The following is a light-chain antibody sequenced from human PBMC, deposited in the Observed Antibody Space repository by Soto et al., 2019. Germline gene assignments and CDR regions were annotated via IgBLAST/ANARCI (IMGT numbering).Light chain of an antibody. V-gene: IGLV2-14*01. CDR2: DVS. J-gene: IGLJ2*01. CDR3: SSYTSSSTVV. CDR1: SSDVGGYNY. Sequence: QSALTQPASVSGSPGQSITISCTGTSSDVGGYNYVSWYQQHPGKAPKLMIYDVSNRPSGVSNRFSGSKSVNTASLTISGLQAEDEADCYCSSYTSSSTVVFGGGTKLTVL.